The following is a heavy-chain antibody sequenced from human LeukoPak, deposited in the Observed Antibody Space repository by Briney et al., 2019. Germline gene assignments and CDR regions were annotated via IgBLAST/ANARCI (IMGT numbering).Heavy chain of an antibody. D-gene: IGHD3-10*01. Sequence: ASVTVSCKASGYTFTSYGISWVRQAPGQGLEWMGWISAYNGNTNYAQKLQGRVTMTTDTSTSTAYMELRSLRSDDTAVYYCARDRYYYGSGSYYFFDYWGQGTLVTVSS. CDR3: ARDRYYYGSGSYYFFDY. CDR2: ISAYNGNT. J-gene: IGHJ4*02. CDR1: GYTFTSYG. V-gene: IGHV1-18*01.